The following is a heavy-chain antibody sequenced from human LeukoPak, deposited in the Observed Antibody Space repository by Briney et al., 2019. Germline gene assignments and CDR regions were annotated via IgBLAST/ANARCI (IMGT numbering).Heavy chain of an antibody. CDR2: IYSGGST. J-gene: IGHJ6*03. CDR3: ARDRGDGYNYRYYYYMDV. V-gene: IGHV3-NL1*01. Sequence: QPGGSLRLSCAASAFIFSNYGMHWVRQAPGKGLEWVSVIYSGGSTYYADSVKGRFTISRDNSKNTLYLQMNSLRAEDTAVYYCARDRGDGYNYRYYYYMDVWGKGTTVTVSS. CDR1: AFIFSNYG. D-gene: IGHD5-24*01.